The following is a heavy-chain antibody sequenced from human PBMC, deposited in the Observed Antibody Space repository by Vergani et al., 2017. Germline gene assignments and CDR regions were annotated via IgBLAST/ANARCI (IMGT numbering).Heavy chain of an antibody. V-gene: IGHV3-15*07. CDR2: IKSTVHRGTT. CDR3: TTDPRYCSDGSCYWLRGHHYYGMDV. J-gene: IGHJ6*02. D-gene: IGHD2-15*01. CDR1: GFSFRNAW. Sequence: EVQLVESGGGIVKPGGSLRLSCVASGFSFRNAWMNWVRRTPGKGLEWVGRIKSTVHRGTTDYAAAVKGRLTISSDDSKNTLFLQMNGLKTEDIGVYYCTTDPRYCSDGSCYWLRGHHYYGMDVWGQGTTVTVSS.